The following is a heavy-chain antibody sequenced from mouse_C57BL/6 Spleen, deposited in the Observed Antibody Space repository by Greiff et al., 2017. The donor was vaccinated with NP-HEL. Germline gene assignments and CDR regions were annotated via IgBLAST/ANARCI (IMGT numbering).Heavy chain of an antibody. V-gene: IGHV1-55*01. CDR1: GYTFTSYW. Sequence: VQLQQPGAELVKPGASVKMSCKASGYTFTSYWITWVKQRPGQGLEWIGDIYPGSGSTNYNEKFKSKATLTVDTSSSTAYMQLSSLTSEDSAVYYCARFLYIPRDFDYWGQGTTLTVSS. CDR2: IYPGSGST. J-gene: IGHJ2*01. CDR3: ARFLYIPRDFDY. D-gene: IGHD1-3*01.